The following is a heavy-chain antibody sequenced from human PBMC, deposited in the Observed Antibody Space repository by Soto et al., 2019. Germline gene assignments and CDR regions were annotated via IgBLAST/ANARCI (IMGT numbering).Heavy chain of an antibody. D-gene: IGHD2-2*03. CDR3: VRLNGYCVSTKCRGYYGMDV. Sequence: SETLSLTCTVSGCYVISNDYSWGWVRQSPGKGLEWIGAIYSHDDTHYNPSLLSRVTISVDTSKNEFSLRLNSVTAADTAVYYCVRLNGYCVSTKCRGYYGMDVWGQGTTVTVSS. J-gene: IGHJ6*02. CDR1: GCYVISNDYS. CDR2: IYSHDDT. V-gene: IGHV4-39*01.